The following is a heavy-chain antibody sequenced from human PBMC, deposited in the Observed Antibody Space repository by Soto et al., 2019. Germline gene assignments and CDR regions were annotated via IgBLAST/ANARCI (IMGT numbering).Heavy chain of an antibody. Sequence: GGSLRLSCAASGFIFDDYAMHWVRQAPGKGLEWVSGISWNSGSIGYADSVKGRFTISRDSAKNSLYLQMNSLRAEDTALYYCAKSFAGFGELLYLIDYWGQGTLVTVSS. CDR1: GFIFDDYA. CDR2: ISWNSGSI. J-gene: IGHJ4*02. CDR3: AKSFAGFGELLYLIDY. D-gene: IGHD3-10*01. V-gene: IGHV3-9*01.